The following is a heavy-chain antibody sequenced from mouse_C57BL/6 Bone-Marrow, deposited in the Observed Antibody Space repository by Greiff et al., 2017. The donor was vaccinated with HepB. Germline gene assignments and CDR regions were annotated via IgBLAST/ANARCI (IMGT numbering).Heavy chain of an antibody. CDR1: GFTFSSYA. D-gene: IGHD1-1*01. CDR2: ISDGGSYT. V-gene: IGHV5-4*01. Sequence: EVQLQESGGGLVKPGGSLKLSCAASGFTFSSYAMSWVRQTPEKRLEWVATISDGGSYTYYPDNVKGRFTISRDNAKNNLYLQMSHLKSEDTAMYYCARGPHYYGSLYYFDYWGQGTTLTVSS. J-gene: IGHJ2*01. CDR3: ARGPHYYGSLYYFDY.